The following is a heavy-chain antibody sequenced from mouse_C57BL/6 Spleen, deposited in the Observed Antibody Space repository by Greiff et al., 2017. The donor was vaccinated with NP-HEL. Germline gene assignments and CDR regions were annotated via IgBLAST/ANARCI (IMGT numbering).Heavy chain of an antibody. CDR2: FYPGSGSI. V-gene: IGHV1-62-2*01. D-gene: IGHD1-1*01. CDR3: ATHVEDYGSSYAYWYFDV. J-gene: IGHJ1*03. CDR1: GYTFTEYT. Sequence: VQLQQSGAELVKPGASVKLSCKASGYTFTEYTIHWVKQRSGQGLEWIGWFYPGSGSIKYNEKFKDKATLTADKSSSTVYMELSRLTSEDSAVYFCATHVEDYGSSYAYWYFDVWGTGTTVTVSS.